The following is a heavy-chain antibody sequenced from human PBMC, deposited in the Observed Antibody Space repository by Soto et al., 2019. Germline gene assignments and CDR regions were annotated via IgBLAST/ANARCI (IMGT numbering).Heavy chain of an antibody. V-gene: IGHV4-39*01. CDR3: ARHETGGFIVGATQGFY. CDR1: GGSISSSSYY. D-gene: IGHD1-26*01. Sequence: QLQLQESGPGLVKPSETLSLTCTVSGGSISSSSYYWGWIXQPPGKGLEWIGSIYYSGSTYYNPSLKSRVTISVDTSKNQFSLKLSSVTAADTAVYYCARHETGGFIVGATQGFYWGQGTLVTVSS. CDR2: IYYSGST. J-gene: IGHJ4*02.